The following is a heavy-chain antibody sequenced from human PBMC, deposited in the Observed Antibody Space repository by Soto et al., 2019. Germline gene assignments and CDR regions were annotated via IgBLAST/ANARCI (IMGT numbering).Heavy chain of an antibody. J-gene: IGHJ4*02. CDR3: ARHRGSYGGEYYFDY. CDR2: IYYSGST. CDR1: ADSMSSSSYF. Sequence: PSETLSLTCTVSADSMSSSSYFWGWIRQPPGKGLEWIGTIYYSGSTSYNPSLKSRVTISLDTSKNQFSLRLTSVTAADTAVYHCARHRGSYGGEYYFDYWGQGTLVTVSS. D-gene: IGHD5-18*01. V-gene: IGHV4-39*01.